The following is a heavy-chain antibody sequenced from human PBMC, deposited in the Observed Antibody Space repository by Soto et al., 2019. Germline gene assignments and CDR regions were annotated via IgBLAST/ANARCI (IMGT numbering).Heavy chain of an antibody. J-gene: IGHJ6*02. Sequence: GASVKVSCKASGYTFTSYGISWVRQAPGQGLEWMGGISANIGKTNYAQKFQGRVTITTDKSTSTAYMELSSLRSEDTAVYYCARDSSSGLMDVWGQGTTVTVSS. V-gene: IGHV1-18*01. CDR1: GYTFTSYG. CDR3: ARDSSSGLMDV. CDR2: ISANIGKT. D-gene: IGHD6-6*01.